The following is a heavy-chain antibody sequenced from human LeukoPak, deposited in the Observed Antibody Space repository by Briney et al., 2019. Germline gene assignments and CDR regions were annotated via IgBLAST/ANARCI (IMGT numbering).Heavy chain of an antibody. J-gene: IGHJ4*02. CDR3: ARLRGLRKVFDY. CDR2: IYHSGST. V-gene: IGHV4-4*02. Sequence: SETLSLTCAVSGGSISSRNWWSWVRQPPGKGLEWIGEIYHSGSTNYNPSLKTRVTISVDKSKNQFSLKLSSVTAADTAVYYCARLRGLRKVFDYWGQGTLVTVSS. CDR1: GGSISSRNW. D-gene: IGHD4-17*01.